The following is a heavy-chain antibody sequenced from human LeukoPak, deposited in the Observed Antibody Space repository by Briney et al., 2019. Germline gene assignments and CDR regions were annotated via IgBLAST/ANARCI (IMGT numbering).Heavy chain of an antibody. V-gene: IGHV5-51*01. CDR2: IYPGDSDT. CDR3: ARHSSSSWYLGSDFDY. J-gene: IGHJ4*02. CDR1: GYTFTTYW. D-gene: IGHD6-13*01. Sequence: GESLKISCEASGYTFTTYWIGWVRQMPGKGLEWMGIIYPGDSDTRYSPSFQGQVTISADKSISTAYLQWSSLKASDTAMYYCARHSSSSWYLGSDFDYWGQGTLVTVSS.